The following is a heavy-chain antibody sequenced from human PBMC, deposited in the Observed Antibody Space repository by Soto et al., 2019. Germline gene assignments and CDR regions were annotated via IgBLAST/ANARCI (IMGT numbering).Heavy chain of an antibody. CDR1: GFTFSSYG. D-gene: IGHD1-1*01. CDR2: IWYDGSNK. J-gene: IGHJ3*02. V-gene: IGHV3-33*01. Sequence: QVQLVESGGGVVQPGRSLRLSCAASGFTFSSYGMHWVRQAPGKGLEWVAVIWYDGSNKYYADSVKGRFNISRDNSKNTLYLQMNSLSAEDTAVYYCARTSSLADAFDIWGQGTMVTVSS. CDR3: ARTSSLADAFDI.